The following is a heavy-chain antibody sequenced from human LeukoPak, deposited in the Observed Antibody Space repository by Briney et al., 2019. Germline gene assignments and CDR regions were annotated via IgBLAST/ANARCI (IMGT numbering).Heavy chain of an antibody. CDR1: GFTFSTYT. V-gene: IGHV3-23*01. D-gene: IGHD1-20*01. Sequence: PGGSLRLSCAASGFTFSTYTMNWVRQAPGKGLEWVPGIYGSGGASFYADSVKGRFTISRDNSQNTVFLQMDSLRDEDTALYYCAKDLRKDGIWDIDYWGQGTLVTVSS. CDR2: IYGSGGAS. CDR3: AKDLRKDGIWDIDY. J-gene: IGHJ4*02.